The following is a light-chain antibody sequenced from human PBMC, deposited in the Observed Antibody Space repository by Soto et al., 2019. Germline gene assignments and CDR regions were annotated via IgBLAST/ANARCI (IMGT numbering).Light chain of an antibody. CDR1: HSVSSSY. V-gene: IGKV3-20*01. CDR2: GAS. Sequence: VLPHCPGTRSLSAGGSAALYSTFRHSVSSSYLAWYQQKPGQAPRLLIYGASSRATGIPDRFSGSGSGTDFTLTISRLESEDFAVYYCQQYGNRPPHTFGQGSLLEIK. CDR3: QQYGNRPPHT. J-gene: IGKJ5*01.